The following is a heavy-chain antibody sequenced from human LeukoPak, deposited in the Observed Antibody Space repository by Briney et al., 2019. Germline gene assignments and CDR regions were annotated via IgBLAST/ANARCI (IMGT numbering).Heavy chain of an antibody. CDR3: ARDPELGHFDY. V-gene: IGHV3-33*01. Sequence: GGSLRLSCAASGFTFSSYGMHWVRQAPGKGLEWVAVIWYDGSNKYYADSVKGRFTISRDNSKNTLYLQMNSLRAEDTAVYYCARDPELGHFDYWGQGTLVTVSS. CDR2: IWYDGSNK. D-gene: IGHD6-6*01. J-gene: IGHJ4*02. CDR1: GFTFSSYG.